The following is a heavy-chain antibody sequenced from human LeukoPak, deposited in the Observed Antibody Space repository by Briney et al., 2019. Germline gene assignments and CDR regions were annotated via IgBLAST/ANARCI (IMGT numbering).Heavy chain of an antibody. V-gene: IGHV4-39*01. CDR1: GGSISNYNY. J-gene: IGHJ4*02. Sequence: SETLTLTCTVSGGSISNYNYWGWIRQPPGKGLEWIGSIIYSGTTHYNPSLKSRVAMSVDTSKNQFSLKLSSVTASDTAVYYCARHRQWLLVTDYWGQGALVTVSS. CDR3: ARHRQWLLVTDY. D-gene: IGHD6-19*01. CDR2: IIYSGTT.